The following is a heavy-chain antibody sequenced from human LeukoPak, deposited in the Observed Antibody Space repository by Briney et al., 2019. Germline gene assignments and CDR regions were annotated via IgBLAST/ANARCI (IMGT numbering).Heavy chain of an antibody. V-gene: IGHV3-11*06. J-gene: IGHJ4*02. CDR1: GFTFSDYF. CDR3: ARDGDSSGWHFDY. CDR2: ISSTGSYS. Sequence: GGSLRLSCAASGFTFSDYFMSWIRQAPGRGPEWVSYISSTGSYSKYADSVTGRFTISRDNTKDSLYLQMHSLRAEDTAVYYCARDGDSSGWHFDYWCQGTLVTVSS. D-gene: IGHD6-19*01.